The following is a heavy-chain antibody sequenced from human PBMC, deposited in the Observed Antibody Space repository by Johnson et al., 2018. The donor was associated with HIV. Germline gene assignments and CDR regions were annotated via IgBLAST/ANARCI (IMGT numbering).Heavy chain of an antibody. V-gene: IGHV3-30*03. Sequence: QVQLVESGGGVVRPGGSLRLSCAASGFTFSSYWMSWVRQAPGKGLEWVAVISYDGSNKYYADSVKGRITISRDNGKNSLHLQMNSLRAEDSAVYYCATSQSGAFDIWGQGTKVTVSS. J-gene: IGHJ3*02. CDR2: ISYDGSNK. D-gene: IGHD6-6*01. CDR1: GFTFSSYW. CDR3: ATSQSGAFDI.